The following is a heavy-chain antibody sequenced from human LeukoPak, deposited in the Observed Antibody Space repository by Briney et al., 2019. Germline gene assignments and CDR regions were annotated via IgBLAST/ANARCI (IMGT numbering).Heavy chain of an antibody. CDR1: GVSISSSSYY. CDR3: ARGMDDY. D-gene: IGHD5-24*01. Sequence: SETLSLTCTVSGVSISSSSYYWGWIRQPPGKGLEWIGTIYYSGSTYYDPSLKSGVTISLDMSKNQFSLKLRSVTAADTAVYYCARGMDDYWGQGTLVTVSS. CDR2: IYYSGST. J-gene: IGHJ4*02. V-gene: IGHV4-39*01.